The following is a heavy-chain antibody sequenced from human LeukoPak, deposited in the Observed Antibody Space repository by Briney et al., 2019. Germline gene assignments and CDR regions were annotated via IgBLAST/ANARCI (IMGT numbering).Heavy chain of an antibody. D-gene: IGHD7-27*01. CDR2: ISAYNGNT. J-gene: IGHJ4*02. V-gene: IGHV1-18*01. Sequence: GSSVKVSCKASGGTFSSYAISWVRQAPGQGLEWMGWISAYNGNTNYAQKLQGRVTMTTDTSTSTAYMELRSLRSDDTAVYYCARVGLGTRSPRPDYWGQGTLVTVSS. CDR3: ARVGLGTRSPRPDY. CDR1: GGTFSSYA.